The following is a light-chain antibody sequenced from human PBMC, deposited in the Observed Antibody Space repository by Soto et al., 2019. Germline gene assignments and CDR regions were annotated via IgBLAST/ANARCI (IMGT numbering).Light chain of an antibody. J-gene: IGKJ1*01. CDR2: DAS. Sequence: DIQLTQSPSSLSAPVGDKVTITCRASQSIRSYLNLVQQKPGKAPKLLIYDASSLQTGVPSRFSGSGSGTDFSLTISSLQPEDFATYYCQQSYSTPPWTFGQGTKVDIK. CDR3: QQSYSTPPWT. V-gene: IGKV1-39*01. CDR1: QSIRSY.